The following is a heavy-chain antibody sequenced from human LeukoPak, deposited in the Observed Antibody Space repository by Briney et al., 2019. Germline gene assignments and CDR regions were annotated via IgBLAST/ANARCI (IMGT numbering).Heavy chain of an antibody. V-gene: IGHV3-48*03. D-gene: IGHD3-10*01. CDR2: INTGGFTI. CDR1: GFTFSSYE. J-gene: IGHJ5*02. CDR3: ARGASGIGGIRFDP. Sequence: GGSLRLSCAASGFTFSSYEMNWVRQAPGKGLEWVSYINTGGFTIYYADSVKGRFTISRDNAKDSLYLQMNSLRAEDTAVYYCARGASGIGGIRFDPWGQGTLVTVSS.